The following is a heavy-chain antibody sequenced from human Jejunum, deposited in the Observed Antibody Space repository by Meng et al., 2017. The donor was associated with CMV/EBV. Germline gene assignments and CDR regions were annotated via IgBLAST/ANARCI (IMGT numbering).Heavy chain of an antibody. V-gene: IGHV3-7*01. Sequence: FSTYYMTWARQVPGKGLEWVANIKEDGSEVRYVDSVKGRFTISRDNAQNSLYLHMNSLRVEDTAVYYCARDGRHSSSFYYWFDPWGQGTLVTVSS. CDR1: FSTYY. CDR3: ARDGRHSSSFYYWFDP. D-gene: IGHD6-13*01. CDR2: IKEDGSEV. J-gene: IGHJ5*02.